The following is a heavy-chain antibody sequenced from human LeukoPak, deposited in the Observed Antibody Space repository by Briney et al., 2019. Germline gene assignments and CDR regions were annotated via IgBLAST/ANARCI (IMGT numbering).Heavy chain of an antibody. V-gene: IGHV3-33*01. Sequence: PGGSLRLSCAASGFSFTTSGMHWVRQAPGKGLEWVAVIWNDGINKYYGDSVKGRFTVSRDNPKNTLYLQLNSLRAEDSSVYFCARGVSSSWEDHHYMDVWGKGTTVTVSS. CDR3: ARGVSSSWEDHHYMDV. J-gene: IGHJ6*03. CDR1: GFSFTTSG. D-gene: IGHD6-13*01. CDR2: IWNDGINK.